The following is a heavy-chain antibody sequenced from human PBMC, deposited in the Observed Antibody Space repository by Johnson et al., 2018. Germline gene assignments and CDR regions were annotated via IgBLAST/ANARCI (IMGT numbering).Heavy chain of an antibody. D-gene: IGHD3-10*01. CDR1: GFTFISYA. J-gene: IGHJ6*03. V-gene: IGHV3-30-3*01. CDR3: ARDHGPYFYYMEV. Sequence: QVQLVESGGGVVQPGKFLRLSCAASGFTFISYAMHWVRQAPGQGLEWVALISYAGNDKYSADSVKGRFSISRSNFKNTLSLQMNSLRTEDTAVYYCARDHGPYFYYMEVWGKGTTVTVSS. CDR2: ISYAGNDK.